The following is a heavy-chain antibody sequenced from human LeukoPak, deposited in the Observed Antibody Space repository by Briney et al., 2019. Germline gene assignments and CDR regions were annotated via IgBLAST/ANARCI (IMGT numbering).Heavy chain of an antibody. CDR2: IYSGGST. J-gene: IGHJ6*02. CDR1: GFTFRSYG. V-gene: IGHV3-53*01. CDR3: ARGPVAPYYGLDV. Sequence: GGSLRLSCAASGFTFRSYGMHWVRQPPGKGLEWVSVIYSGGSTYYAKSVKGRFTISRDNSKNTLYLQMNSLRVEDTAVYYCARGPVAPYYGLDVWGQGTTVTVSS. D-gene: IGHD2-15*01.